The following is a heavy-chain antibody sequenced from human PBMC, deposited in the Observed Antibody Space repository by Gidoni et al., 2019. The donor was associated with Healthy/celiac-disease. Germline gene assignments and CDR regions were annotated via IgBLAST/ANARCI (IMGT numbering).Heavy chain of an antibody. Sequence: EVQLLESGGGLVQPGGSLRLSCAASGFTFSSYAMSWVRQAPGKGLEWVSAISGSGGSTYYADSVKGRFTISRDNSKNTLYLQMNSLRAEDTAVYYCAKVGSIQLWLFNGGHNWFDPWGQGTLVTVSS. CDR2: ISGSGGST. CDR1: GFTFSSYA. D-gene: IGHD5-18*01. J-gene: IGHJ5*02. CDR3: AKVGSIQLWLFNGGHNWFDP. V-gene: IGHV3-23*01.